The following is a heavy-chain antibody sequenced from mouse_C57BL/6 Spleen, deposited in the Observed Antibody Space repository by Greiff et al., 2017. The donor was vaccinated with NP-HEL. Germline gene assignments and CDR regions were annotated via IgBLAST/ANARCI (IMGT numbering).Heavy chain of an antibody. CDR2: ISSGSSTI. J-gene: IGHJ4*01. D-gene: IGHD2-2*01. CDR3: ARWGYPYYYAMDY. CDR1: GFTFSDYG. V-gene: IGHV5-17*01. Sequence: EVKLLESGGGLVKPGGSLKLSCAASGFTFSDYGMHWVRQAPEKGLEWVAYISSGSSTIYYADTVKGRFTISRDNAKNTLFLQMTSLRSEDTAMYYCARWGYPYYYAMDYWGQGTSVTVSS.